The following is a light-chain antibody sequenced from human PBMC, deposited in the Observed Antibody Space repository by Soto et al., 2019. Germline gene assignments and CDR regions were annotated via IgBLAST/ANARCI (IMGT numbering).Light chain of an antibody. CDR3: AAWDDSLSVV. Sequence: QPVLTQPPSASETPGQRVTISCSGSSSNIGSNYVYWYQQLPGTAPKLLIYSNNQRPSGVPDRFSGSKSGTSASLAISGLRSEDEADYYCAAWDDSLSVVFGGGTKLTVL. J-gene: IGLJ3*02. CDR1: SSNIGSNY. V-gene: IGLV1-47*02. CDR2: SNN.